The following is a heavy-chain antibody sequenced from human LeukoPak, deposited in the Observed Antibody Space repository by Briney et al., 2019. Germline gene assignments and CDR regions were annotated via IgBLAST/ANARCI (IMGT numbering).Heavy chain of an antibody. CDR3: ATSRGLYGDFDNWFDP. D-gene: IGHD4-17*01. CDR2: IIPIFGTA. V-gene: IGHV1-69*01. Sequence: SVKVSCKASGGTFSSYAISWVRQAPGQGLEWMGGIIPIFGTANYAQKFQGRVTITADESTSTAYMELSSLRSEDTAVYYCATSRGLYGDFDNWFDPWGQGTLVTVPS. CDR1: GGTFSSYA. J-gene: IGHJ5*02.